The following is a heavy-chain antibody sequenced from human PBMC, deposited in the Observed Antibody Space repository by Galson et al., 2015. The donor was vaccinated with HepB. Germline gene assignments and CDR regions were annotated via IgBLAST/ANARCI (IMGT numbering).Heavy chain of an antibody. D-gene: IGHD5-24*01. CDR1: GFTFSSYG. CDR3: AKGEKEDYYYYYYMDV. Sequence: SLRLSCAASGFTFSSYGMHWARQAPGKGLEWVAVISYDGSNKYYADSVKGRFTISRDNSKNTLYLQMNSLRAEDTAVYYCAKGEKEDYYYYYYMDVWGKGTTVTVSS. J-gene: IGHJ6*03. CDR2: ISYDGSNK. V-gene: IGHV3-30*18.